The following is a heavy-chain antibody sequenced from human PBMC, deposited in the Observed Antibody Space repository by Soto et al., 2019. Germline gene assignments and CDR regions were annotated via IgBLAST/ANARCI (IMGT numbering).Heavy chain of an antibody. CDR2: IYHSGNP. CDR3: ARDGKWLYGFHI. D-gene: IGHD6-19*01. CDR1: GDSISSPNW. V-gene: IGHV4-4*02. J-gene: IGHJ3*02. Sequence: QVQLQESGPGLVKPSEILSLTCAVSGDSISSPNWWSWVRQPPGKGLEWIGDIYHSGNPNYNPSLKSRVTISVDKSKNQFSLKVTSVTAADTAVYYCARDGKWLYGFHIWGQGTMVTVSS.